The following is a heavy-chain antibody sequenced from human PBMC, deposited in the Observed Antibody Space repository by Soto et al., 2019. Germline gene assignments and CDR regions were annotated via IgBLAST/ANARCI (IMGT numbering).Heavy chain of an antibody. CDR3: ARSYYGSGSYWFYGMDV. CDR1: GGTFGNSA. CDR2: IIPSFATG. D-gene: IGHD3-10*01. V-gene: IGHV1-69*06. Sequence: QVQLVQSGAEVKKPGSSVKVSCKASGGTFGNSAISWVRQAPGQGLERMGGIIPSFATGNSAPEFQGRLTIPADKSTTTAYMELSSLRSEDTAVYYCARSYYGSGSYWFYGMDVWGQGTTVTVSS. J-gene: IGHJ6*02.